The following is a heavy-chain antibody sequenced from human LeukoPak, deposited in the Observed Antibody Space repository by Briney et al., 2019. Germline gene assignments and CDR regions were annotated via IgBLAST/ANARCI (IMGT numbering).Heavy chain of an antibody. CDR3: ARDRVVAADDFDY. CDR1: GFTFSSYA. Sequence: GRSLRLSCAASGFTFSSYAMHWVRQAPGKGLEWVAVISYDGSNKYYADSVKGRFTISRDNSKNTLYLQMNSLRAEDTAVYYCARDRVVAADDFDYWGQGTLVTVSS. V-gene: IGHV3-30-3*01. CDR2: ISYDGSNK. D-gene: IGHD2-15*01. J-gene: IGHJ4*02.